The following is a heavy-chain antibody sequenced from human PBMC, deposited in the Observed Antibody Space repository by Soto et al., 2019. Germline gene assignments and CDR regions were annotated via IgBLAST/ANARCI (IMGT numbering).Heavy chain of an antibody. J-gene: IGHJ4*02. CDR2: ISGSGGST. CDR1: GFTFSSYA. Sequence: EVQLLESGGGLVQPGGSLRLSCAAFGFTFSSYAMSWVRQAPGKGLEWVSAISGSGGSTYYADSVKGRFTISRDNSKNTLYLQMNSLRAEDTAVYYCAKDGEAYYYGSGYYFDYWGQGTLVTVSS. CDR3: AKDGEAYYYGSGYYFDY. D-gene: IGHD3-10*01. V-gene: IGHV3-23*01.